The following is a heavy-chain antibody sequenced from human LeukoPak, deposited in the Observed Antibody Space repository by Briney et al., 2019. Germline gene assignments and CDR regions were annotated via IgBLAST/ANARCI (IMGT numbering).Heavy chain of an antibody. CDR3: AKINVDTANNFDY. V-gene: IGHV3-48*01. J-gene: IGHJ4*02. Sequence: PGGSLRLSCAASGFTFSTYSMNWVRQAPGKGLEWVSYISSSGSSIYYTDSVKGRFTISRDNSKNTLYLQMNSLRAEDTAVYYCAKINVDTANNFDYWGQGTLVTVSS. CDR1: GFTFSTYS. CDR2: ISSSGSSI. D-gene: IGHD5-18*01.